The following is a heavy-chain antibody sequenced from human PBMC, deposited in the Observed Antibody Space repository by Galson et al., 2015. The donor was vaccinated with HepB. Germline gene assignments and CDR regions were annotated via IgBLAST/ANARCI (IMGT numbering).Heavy chain of an antibody. D-gene: IGHD4-11*01. CDR2: MNPNSGRA. J-gene: IGHJ4*02. CDR3: ARESDHSNGHGRTVF. CDR1: GDTFTSSD. Sequence: SVKVSCKASGDTFTSSDFTWVRQAPGQGLEWMGWMNPNSGRAGYAQKFEGRVTMSSDPYISTAFLEMRSLTSEDTAVYYCARESDHSNGHGRTVFWGQGTLVAVSS. V-gene: IGHV1-8*02.